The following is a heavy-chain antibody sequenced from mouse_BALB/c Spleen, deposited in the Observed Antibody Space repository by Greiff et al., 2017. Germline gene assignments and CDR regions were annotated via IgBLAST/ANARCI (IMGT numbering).Heavy chain of an antibody. Sequence: DVQLVESGGGLVQPGGSRKLSCAASGFTFSSFGMHWVRQAPEKGLEWVAYISSGSSTIYYADTVKGRFTISRDNPKNTLFLQMTSLRSEDTAMYYCARSLYDGYFAMDYWGQGTSVTVSS. CDR3: ARSLYDGYFAMDY. J-gene: IGHJ4*01. D-gene: IGHD2-3*01. CDR2: ISSGSSTI. V-gene: IGHV5-17*02. CDR1: GFTFSSFG.